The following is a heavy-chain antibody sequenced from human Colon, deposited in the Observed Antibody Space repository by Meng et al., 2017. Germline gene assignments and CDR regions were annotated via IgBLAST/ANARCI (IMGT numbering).Heavy chain of an antibody. D-gene: IGHD5-18*01. V-gene: IGHV3-7*01. CDR3: VRLGGYSYGYFDY. CDR1: GFVFRSYW. J-gene: IGHJ4*02. Sequence: GGSLRLSCEVSGFVFRSYWMGWVRQALGKGLEWVANIKQDGSETSYVGSVEGRFTISRDNAKNSLYLQLNNMRAEDTAVYYCVRLGGYSYGYFDYWGQGTLVTVSS. CDR2: IKQDGSET.